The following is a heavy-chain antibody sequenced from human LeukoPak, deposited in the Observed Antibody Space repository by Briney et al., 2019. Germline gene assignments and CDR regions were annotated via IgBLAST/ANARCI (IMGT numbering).Heavy chain of an antibody. Sequence: GGSLRLSCAASGFTFSSYWMSWVRQAPGKGLEWVANIKQDGSEKYYVDSVKGRFTISRDNAKNSLYLQMNSLRAEDTAVYYCARDAYYYGSGSYYNEWDTNWFDPWGQGTLVTVSS. D-gene: IGHD3-10*01. CDR3: ARDAYYYGSGSYYNEWDTNWFDP. CDR1: GFTFSSYW. CDR2: IKQDGSEK. J-gene: IGHJ5*02. V-gene: IGHV3-7*01.